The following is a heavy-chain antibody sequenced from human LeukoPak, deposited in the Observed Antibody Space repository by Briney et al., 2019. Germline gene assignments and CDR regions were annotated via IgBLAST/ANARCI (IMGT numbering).Heavy chain of an antibody. CDR1: GFTFSSYA. D-gene: IGHD1-26*01. CDR3: ATTSRESGSSSYYFEY. V-gene: IGHV3-23*01. J-gene: IGHJ4*02. CDR2: ISGSGGST. Sequence: GGSLRLSYAASGFTFSSYAMSWVRQAPGKGLEWVSAISGSGGSTYYADSVKGRFTISRDNSKNTLYLQMNSLRAEDTAVYYCATTSRESGSSSYYFEYWGQGTLVTVSS.